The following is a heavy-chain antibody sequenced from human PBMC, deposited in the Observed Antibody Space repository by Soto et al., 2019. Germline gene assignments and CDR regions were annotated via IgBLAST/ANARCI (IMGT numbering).Heavy chain of an antibody. D-gene: IGHD6-19*01. V-gene: IGHV1-69*08. CDR3: AREAGSSPNYYYYMDV. CDR1: GGTFSSYT. Sequence: QVQLVQSGAEVKKPGSSVKVSCKASGGTFSSYTISWVRQAPGQGLEWMGRIIPILGIANYAQKFQGRVTITADKSTSTAYMELSSLRSEDTAVSYCAREAGSSPNYYYYMDVWGKGTTVTVSS. CDR2: IIPILGIA. J-gene: IGHJ6*03.